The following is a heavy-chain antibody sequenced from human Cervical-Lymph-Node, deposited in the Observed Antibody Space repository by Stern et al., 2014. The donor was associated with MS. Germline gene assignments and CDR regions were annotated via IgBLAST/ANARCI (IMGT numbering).Heavy chain of an antibody. Sequence: SGPTLVKPTQTLTLTCTFSGLSLSTSGECVGWIRQPPGKALEWLALIYWNDDKRYSPSLKSRLTITKDTSENQVVLTMTNMDPVDTATYYCARTHFDILTGPFDFWGQGTLVTVSS. V-gene: IGHV2-5*01. D-gene: IGHD3-9*01. CDR3: ARTHFDILTGPFDF. CDR2: IYWNDDK. J-gene: IGHJ4*02. CDR1: GLSLSTSGEC.